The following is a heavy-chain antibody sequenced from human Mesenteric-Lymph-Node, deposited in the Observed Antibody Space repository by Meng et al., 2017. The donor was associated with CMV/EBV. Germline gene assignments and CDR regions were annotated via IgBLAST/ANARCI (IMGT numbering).Heavy chain of an antibody. CDR1: GYTFTGYY. J-gene: IGHJ4*02. D-gene: IGHD4-11*01. CDR2: INPNTGDT. CDR3: AKNRFSNYEHFFDY. V-gene: IGHV1-2*02. Sequence: ASVKVSCKASGYTFTGYYMHWVRQAPGQGLEWMGWINPNTGDTDYAQNFQGRVTMTRDTSISTVYMDLSSLRSDDTAVYYCAKNRFSNYEHFFDYWGQGTLVTVSS.